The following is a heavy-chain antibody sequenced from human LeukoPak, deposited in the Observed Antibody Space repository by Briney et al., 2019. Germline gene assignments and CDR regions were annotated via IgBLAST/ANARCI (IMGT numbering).Heavy chain of an antibody. V-gene: IGHV1-2*02. CDR3: VRKGEEYGDYGY. D-gene: IGHD4-17*01. CDR1: GYTFTGYY. CDR2: ILPSSGGP. J-gene: IGHJ4*02. Sequence: SVKVSCKASGYTFTGYYMHWVRQAPGQGLEWMGWILPSSGGPYYAQKFQGRITMTRDTSISTAYMELSRLTSDDTAVYYCVRKGEEYGDYGYRGQGTLVTVSS.